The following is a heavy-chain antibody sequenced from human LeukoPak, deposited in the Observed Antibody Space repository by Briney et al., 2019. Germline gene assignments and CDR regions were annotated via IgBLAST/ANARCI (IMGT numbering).Heavy chain of an antibody. Sequence: PGGVLRLSCAASGFTFSSYGMHWVRQAPGKGLEWVAVIWYDGSNKYYADSVKGRFTISRDNSKNTLYLQMNILRAEDTAVYYCARARYCSSTSCYYHYYYYGMDVWGKGTTVTVSS. D-gene: IGHD2-2*01. CDR3: ARARYCSSTSCYYHYYYYGMDV. CDR2: IWYDGSNK. CDR1: GFTFSSYG. V-gene: IGHV3-33*01. J-gene: IGHJ6*04.